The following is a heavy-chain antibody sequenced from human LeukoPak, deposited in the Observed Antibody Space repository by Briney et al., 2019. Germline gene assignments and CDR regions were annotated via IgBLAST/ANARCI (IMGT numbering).Heavy chain of an antibody. Sequence: GGSLRLSCAASGFTFTTYPMHWVRQAPDKGLDWVAVIGHDGTATSYADSVKGRFTISRDNSKNTLFLQMNSLRVDDTAGYYCAKEGHSSGQAGPFDIWGLGKMVTASS. CDR3: AKEGHSSGQAGPFDI. V-gene: IGHV3-30-3*01. CDR1: GFTFTTYP. J-gene: IGHJ3*02. CDR2: IGHDGTAT. D-gene: IGHD3-22*01.